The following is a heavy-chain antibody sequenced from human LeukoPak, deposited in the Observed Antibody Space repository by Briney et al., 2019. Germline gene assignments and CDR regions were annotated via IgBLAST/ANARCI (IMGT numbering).Heavy chain of an antibody. D-gene: IGHD2-8*01. CDR2: IYYSGST. Sequence: SETLSLTCTVSGGSISRSSYYWRWIRQPPGKGLEWIGSIYYSGSTYYNPSLKSRLTISVDTSKNQFSLKLSSVTAADTAVYYCARDGDCTNGVCPDYWGQGTLVTVSS. V-gene: IGHV4-39*07. J-gene: IGHJ4*02. CDR1: GGSISRSSYY. CDR3: ARDGDCTNGVCPDY.